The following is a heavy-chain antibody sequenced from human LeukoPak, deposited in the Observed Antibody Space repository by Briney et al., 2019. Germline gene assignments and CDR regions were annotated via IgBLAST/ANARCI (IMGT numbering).Heavy chain of an antibody. CDR3: ATGHSTFDP. Sequence: PSETLSHTCAVYGGSFSGYYWSWLRQPPGKGLEWIGEINHSGSTNYNPSLKSRVTISVDTSKNQFSLKLSSATAADTAVYYCATGHSTFDPWGQGTLVTVSS. J-gene: IGHJ5*02. V-gene: IGHV4-34*01. CDR2: INHSGST. CDR1: GGSFSGYY.